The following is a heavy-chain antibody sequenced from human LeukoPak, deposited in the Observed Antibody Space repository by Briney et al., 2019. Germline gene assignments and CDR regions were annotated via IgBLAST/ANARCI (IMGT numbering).Heavy chain of an antibody. CDR1: GDSVTRDDVH. J-gene: IGHJ3*02. Sequence: PSETLSLTCTVSGDSVTRDDVHWGWIRQPPGKGLEWVGNIYYNGKTYYTPSLQSRVTLSVDTSKNQFSLKLSSVTAADTAVYYCACLTTADAFDIWGQGTMVTVSS. CDR2: IYYNGKT. D-gene: IGHD3-22*01. V-gene: IGHV4-39*07. CDR3: ACLTTADAFDI.